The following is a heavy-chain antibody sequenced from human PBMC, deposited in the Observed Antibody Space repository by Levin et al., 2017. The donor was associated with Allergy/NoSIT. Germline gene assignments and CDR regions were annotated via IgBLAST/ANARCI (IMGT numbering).Heavy chain of an antibody. J-gene: IGHJ4*02. D-gene: IGHD3-10*01. CDR1: GFSVSDYY. CDR3: ARDHDGEDEYFDF. Sequence: TGGSLRLSCVASGFSVSDYYMSWVRQAPGKGLEWVSVVYGGGSIYYADFVGGRFSISRDNSENTLYLQMNSLRAEDTAVYYCARDHDGEDEYFDFWGQGTLVTVSS. CDR2: VYGGGSI. V-gene: IGHV3-53*01.